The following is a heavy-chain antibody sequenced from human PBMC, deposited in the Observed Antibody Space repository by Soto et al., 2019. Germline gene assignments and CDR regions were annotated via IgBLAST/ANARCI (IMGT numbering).Heavy chain of an antibody. Sequence: SVKVSCKASGGTFSSYAISWVRQAPGQGLEWMGGIIPIFGTANYAQKFQGRVTITADESTSTAYMELSSLRSEDTAVYYCARVSNLYNWFDPWGQGTLVTVSS. CDR2: IIPIFGTA. V-gene: IGHV1-69*13. J-gene: IGHJ5*02. CDR3: ARVSNLYNWFDP. CDR1: GGTFSSYA.